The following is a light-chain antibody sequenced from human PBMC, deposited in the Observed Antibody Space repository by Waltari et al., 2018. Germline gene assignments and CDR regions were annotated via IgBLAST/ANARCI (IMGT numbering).Light chain of an antibody. CDR2: DAS. V-gene: IGKV1-33*01. J-gene: IGKJ1*01. Sequence: DIQKTQSPSSLSASVGDRVTITCQASQDISNYLNWYQQKPGKAPKLLIYDASNLETGVPSRFSGSGSGTDFTFTISSLQPEDIATYYCQQYDNLPTFGQGP. CDR1: QDISNY. CDR3: QQYDNLPT.